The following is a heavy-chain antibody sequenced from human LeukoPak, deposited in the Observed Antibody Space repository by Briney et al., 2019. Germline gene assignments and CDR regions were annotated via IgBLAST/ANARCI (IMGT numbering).Heavy chain of an antibody. J-gene: IGHJ4*02. Sequence: SETLSLTCTVSGGSISSSSYYWGWIRQPPGKGLEWIGSIYYSGSTYYNPSLKSRVTISVDTSKNQFSLKLSSVTAADTAVYYCAGCSGASCYYITSPLYFDYWGQGTLVTVSS. CDR1: GGSISSSSYY. V-gene: IGHV4-39*07. CDR3: AGCSGASCYYITSPLYFDY. D-gene: IGHD2-15*01. CDR2: IYYSGST.